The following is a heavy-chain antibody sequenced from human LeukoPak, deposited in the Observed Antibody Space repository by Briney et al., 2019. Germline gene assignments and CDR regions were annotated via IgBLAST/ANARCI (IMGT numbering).Heavy chain of an antibody. Sequence: GGSLRLSCAASGFTFRTYAMSWVRQAPGKGLEWVSGISVSGGITFYADSVKGRFTISRDNSKNTLYLQMNSLRGEDTAVYYCAKTGSTVTTLNWFDPWGQGTLVTVSS. J-gene: IGHJ5*02. CDR3: AKTGSTVTTLNWFDP. D-gene: IGHD4-17*01. V-gene: IGHV3-23*01. CDR1: GFTFRTYA. CDR2: ISVSGGIT.